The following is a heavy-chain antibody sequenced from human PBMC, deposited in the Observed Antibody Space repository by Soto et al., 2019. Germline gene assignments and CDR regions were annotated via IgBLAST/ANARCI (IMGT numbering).Heavy chain of an antibody. CDR3: ARLLYDSRGYYYFDY. J-gene: IGHJ4*02. CDR2: IYYTGST. CDR1: GDSIWNNY. Sequence: SETLSLTCTVSGDSIWNNYWSWIRQPPGKGLEWVGYIYYTGSTKYNPSLKSRVTISVDTSKKEFSVKLSSVTAADTAVYYCARLLYDSRGYYYFDYWGQGTLVTVS. V-gene: IGHV4-59*08. D-gene: IGHD3-22*01.